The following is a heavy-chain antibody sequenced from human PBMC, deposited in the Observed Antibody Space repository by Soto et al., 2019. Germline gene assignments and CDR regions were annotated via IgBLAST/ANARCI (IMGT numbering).Heavy chain of an antibody. CDR3: AIGGEHAWYYFDY. V-gene: IGHV3-21*01. CDR1: GFTFSSYS. CDR2: ISSSSSYI. D-gene: IGHD2-21*01. Sequence: GGSLRLSCAASGFTFSSYSMNWVRQAPGKGLEWVSSISSSSSYIYYADSVKGRFTISRDNAKNSLYLQMNSLRAEDTAVYYCAIGGEHAWYYFDYWGQGTLVTVSS. J-gene: IGHJ4*02.